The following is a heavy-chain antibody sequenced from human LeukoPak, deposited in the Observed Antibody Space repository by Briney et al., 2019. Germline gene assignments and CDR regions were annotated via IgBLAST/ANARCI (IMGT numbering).Heavy chain of an antibody. J-gene: IGHJ4*02. V-gene: IGHV3-7*01. CDR3: ARDLLYQLPFDY. Sequence: PGGSLRLSCAASGFTFSSYSMNWVRQAPGKGLEWVANIKQDGSEEYYVDSVKGRFTISRDNAKNSLYLQMNSLRAEDTAVYYCARDLLYQLPFDYWGQGTLVTVSS. CDR1: GFTFSSYS. CDR2: IKQDGSEE. D-gene: IGHD2-2*01.